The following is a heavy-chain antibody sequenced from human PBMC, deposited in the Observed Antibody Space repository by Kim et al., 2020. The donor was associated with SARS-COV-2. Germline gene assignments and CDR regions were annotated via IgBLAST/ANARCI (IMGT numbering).Heavy chain of an antibody. V-gene: IGHV3-23*01. CDR1: GFTFSSYA. Sequence: GGSLRLSCAASGFTFSSYAMSWVRQAPGKGLEWVSAISGSGGSTYYADSVKGRFTISRDNSKNTLYLQMNSLRAEDTAVYYCAKDQEQLVPYYYYYYGMDVWGQGTTVTVSS. J-gene: IGHJ6*02. CDR2: ISGSGGST. CDR3: AKDQEQLVPYYYYYYGMDV. D-gene: IGHD6-13*01.